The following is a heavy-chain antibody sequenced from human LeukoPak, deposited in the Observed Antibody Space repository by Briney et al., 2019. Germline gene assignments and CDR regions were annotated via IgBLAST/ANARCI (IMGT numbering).Heavy chain of an antibody. J-gene: IGHJ6*02. D-gene: IGHD6-19*01. CDR1: GFNFSSYW. Sequence: GGSLRLSCAASGFNFSSYWMSWVRQAPGKGLEWVANIKQDGSEKYYVDSVKGRFTISRDNAKNTLYLQMNSLRAEDTAVYYCARDQEQWLVSPRYYYYGMDVWGQGTTVTVSS. V-gene: IGHV3-7*01. CDR3: ARDQEQWLVSPRYYYYGMDV. CDR2: IKQDGSEK.